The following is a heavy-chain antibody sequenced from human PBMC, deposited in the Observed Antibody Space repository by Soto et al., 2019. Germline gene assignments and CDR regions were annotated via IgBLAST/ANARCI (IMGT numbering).Heavy chain of an antibody. CDR2: SNAANGHT. J-gene: IGHJ6*02. CDR3: ASDGGLGMDV. D-gene: IGHD3-16*01. V-gene: IGHV1-3*02. Sequence: GASVKVSCKASGYTFRIYSMHWVRQAPGQRLEWMGWSNAANGHTQYSQDFQGRVTITRDTSASTAYMELSSLTSEDMAVYYCASDGGLGMDVWGQGTTVTVSS. CDR1: GYTFRIYS.